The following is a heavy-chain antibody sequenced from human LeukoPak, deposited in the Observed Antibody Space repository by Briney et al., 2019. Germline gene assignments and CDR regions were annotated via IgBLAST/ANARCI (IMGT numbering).Heavy chain of an antibody. CDR3: AKEEQYIVVVPAALSDV. CDR1: GFTFSSYG. J-gene: IGHJ6*02. V-gene: IGHV3-30*18. D-gene: IGHD2-2*01. Sequence: GGSLRLSCAASGFTFSSYGMHWVRQAPGKGLEWVAVISYDGSNKYYADSVKGRFTISRDNSKNTLYLQMNSLRAEDTAVYYCAKEEQYIVVVPAALSDVWGQGTTVTVSS. CDR2: ISYDGSNK.